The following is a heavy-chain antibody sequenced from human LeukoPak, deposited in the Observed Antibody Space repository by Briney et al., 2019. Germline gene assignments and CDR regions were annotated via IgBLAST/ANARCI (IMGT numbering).Heavy chain of an antibody. CDR2: ISSSSSYI. CDR1: GFTVSSNY. V-gene: IGHV3-21*01. Sequence: PGGSLRLSCAASGFTVSSNYMSWVRQAPGKGLEWVSSISSSSSYIYYADSVKGRFTISRDNAKNSLYLQMNSLRAEDTAVYYCARDHSSSSSVFYYGMDVWGQGTTVTVSS. CDR3: ARDHSSSSSVFYYGMDV. J-gene: IGHJ6*02. D-gene: IGHD6-6*01.